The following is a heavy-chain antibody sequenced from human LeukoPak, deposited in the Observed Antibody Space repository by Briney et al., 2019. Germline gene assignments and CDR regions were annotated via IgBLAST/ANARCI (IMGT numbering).Heavy chain of an antibody. CDR3: ARAGVGYFDS. Sequence: SVKVSCKASVGTFSNFVFSGVRQAPGQGLEWMGRITPMLGTANYTQQFQGRITITADKSTRTTYMELSSLRSEDTAVYFCARAGVGYFDSWGQGTLVTVSS. CDR1: VGTFSNFV. D-gene: IGHD3-10*01. V-gene: IGHV1-69*04. CDR2: ITPMLGTA. J-gene: IGHJ4*02.